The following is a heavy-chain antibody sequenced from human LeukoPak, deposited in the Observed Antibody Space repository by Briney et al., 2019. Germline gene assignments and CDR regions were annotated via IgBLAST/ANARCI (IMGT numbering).Heavy chain of an antibody. Sequence: TGGSLRLSCAASGFTFSSYGMHWVRQAPGQGLEWVAVIWYDGSNKLYADSVKGRFTISRDNSKNMLYLQMNSLRAEDTAVYYCARDRISVDYLDYWGQGTLVTVSS. D-gene: IGHD6-19*01. CDR1: GFTFSSYG. CDR3: ARDRISVDYLDY. CDR2: IWYDGSNK. J-gene: IGHJ4*02. V-gene: IGHV3-33*01.